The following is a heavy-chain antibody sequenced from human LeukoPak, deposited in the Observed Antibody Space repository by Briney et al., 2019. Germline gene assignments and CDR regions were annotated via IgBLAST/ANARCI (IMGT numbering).Heavy chain of an antibody. V-gene: IGHV3-23*01. Sequence: GGSLRLSCAASGFTFSSYAMSWVRQAPGKGLEWVSAISGSGGSTYYADSVKGRFTISRDNSKNKLYLQMNSLRAEDTAVYYCAILPGYSSGWYEVNYWGQGTLVTVSS. J-gene: IGHJ4*02. CDR1: GFTFSSYA. CDR3: AILPGYSSGWYEVNY. CDR2: ISGSGGST. D-gene: IGHD6-13*01.